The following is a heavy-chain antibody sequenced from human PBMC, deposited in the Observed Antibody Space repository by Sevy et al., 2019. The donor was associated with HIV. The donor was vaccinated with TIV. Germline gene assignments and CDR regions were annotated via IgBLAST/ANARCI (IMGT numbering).Heavy chain of an antibody. V-gene: IGHV3-21*01. D-gene: IGHD6-13*01. CDR2: ISSSSSYI. Sequence: GGSLRLSCAASGFTFSSYSMNWVRQAPGKGLEWVSSISSSSSYIYYADSVKGRFTISRDNAKNSLYLQMNSLRAEDTAVYYCAREEAGTPFDIWGQGTMVTVSS. CDR1: GFTFSSYS. CDR3: AREEAGTPFDI. J-gene: IGHJ3*02.